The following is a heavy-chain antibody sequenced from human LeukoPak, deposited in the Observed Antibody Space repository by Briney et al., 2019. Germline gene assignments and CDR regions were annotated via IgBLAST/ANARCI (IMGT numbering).Heavy chain of an antibody. CDR1: GFTFSSYD. Sequence: PGGSMRLSCAASGFTFSSYDMHWVRHATGKGLEWVSAIGTAGDTYYPGSVKGRFTISRENAKNSLYLQMNSLRAGDTAVYYCARGAYYYDSSGYYKFDPWGQGTLVTVSS. CDR2: IGTAGDT. D-gene: IGHD3-22*01. J-gene: IGHJ5*02. CDR3: ARGAYYYDSSGYYKFDP. V-gene: IGHV3-13*01.